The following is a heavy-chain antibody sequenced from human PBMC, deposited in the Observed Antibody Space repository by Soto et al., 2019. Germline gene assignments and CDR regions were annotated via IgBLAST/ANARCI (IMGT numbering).Heavy chain of an antibody. CDR1: GGSISSYY. J-gene: IGHJ2*01. Sequence: SETLSLTCTVSGGSISSYYWSWIRQPPGKGLEWIGYIYYTGSTNYNPSLKSRVTISVDTSKNQFSLKLSSVTAADTAVYYCARVQHFFHSSGFIFSGPSDVCYFDLRGRGTLVTGSS. D-gene: IGHD3-22*01. V-gene: IGHV4-59*01. CDR2: IYYTGST. CDR3: ARVQHFFHSSGFIFSGPSDVCYFDL.